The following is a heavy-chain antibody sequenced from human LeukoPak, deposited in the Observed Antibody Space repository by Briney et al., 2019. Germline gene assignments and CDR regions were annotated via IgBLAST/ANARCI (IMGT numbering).Heavy chain of an antibody. V-gene: IGHV4-4*02. CDR2: IYHAGTT. D-gene: IGHD2-2*01. Sequence: PSETLSLTCAVSGASISSSNWWSWARQPPGKGLEWIGEIYHAGTTNYNPSLKSRVTISVDNSRNQFSLKLTSVTAADTAVYFCLRIYCSSTSCHYFDCWGQGTLVTVSS. J-gene: IGHJ4*02. CDR3: LRIYCSSTSCHYFDC. CDR1: GASISSSNW.